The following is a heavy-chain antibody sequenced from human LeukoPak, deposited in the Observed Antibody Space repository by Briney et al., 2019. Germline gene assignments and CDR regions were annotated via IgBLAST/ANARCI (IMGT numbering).Heavy chain of an antibody. CDR1: GFTFSSHS. V-gene: IGHV3-21*06. J-gene: IGHJ5*02. D-gene: IGHD6-19*01. Sequence: PGGSLRLSCAAFGFTFSSHSMSWVRQAPGKRLEWVATMSSGGGLYYADSVKGRFTISRDNAKNALYLQMNSLRVEDTAVFYCARDSSGWSRDRWGQGTLVTVS. CDR3: ARDSSGWSRDR. CDR2: MSSGGGL.